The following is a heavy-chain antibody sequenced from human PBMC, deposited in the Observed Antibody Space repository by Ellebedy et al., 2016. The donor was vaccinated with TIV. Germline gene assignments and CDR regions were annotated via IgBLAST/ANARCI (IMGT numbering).Heavy chain of an antibody. CDR1: GGTFSSYA. J-gene: IGHJ4*02. Sequence: ASVKVSCKASGGTFSSYAISWVRQAPGQGLEWMGGIIPIFGTANYAQKFQGRVTITADESTSTAYMELSSLRSEDTAVYYCARVTDTAMATLDYWGQGTLVTVSS. CDR2: IIPIFGTA. D-gene: IGHD5-18*01. CDR3: ARVTDTAMATLDY. V-gene: IGHV1-69*13.